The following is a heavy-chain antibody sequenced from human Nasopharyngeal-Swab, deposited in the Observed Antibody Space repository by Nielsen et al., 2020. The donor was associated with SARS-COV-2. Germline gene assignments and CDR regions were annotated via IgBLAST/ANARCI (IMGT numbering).Heavy chain of an antibody. CDR1: GGPISSSNW. D-gene: IGHD3-16*01. CDR2: IYHSGST. J-gene: IGHJ4*02. V-gene: IGHV4-4*02. Sequence: SETLSLTCAVSGGPISSSNWWSWVRQPPGKGLEWIGEIYHSGSTNYNPSLKSRVTISVDKSKNQFSLKLSSVTAADTAVYYCARGGGLSVERGYFDYWGQGTLVTVSS. CDR3: ARGGGLSVERGYFDY.